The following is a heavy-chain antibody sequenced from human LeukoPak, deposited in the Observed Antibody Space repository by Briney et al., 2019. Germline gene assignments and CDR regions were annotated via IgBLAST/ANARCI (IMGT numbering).Heavy chain of an antibody. D-gene: IGHD6-13*01. V-gene: IGHV1-2*02. Sequence: ASVKVSCKSSGYTFIDYYIHWVRQAPGQGLEWMGWINPNSGDTNYEQKFQGRVTMTRDTSISTAYMELSRLRSDDRAVYYCARALYTSSWPINAFNIWGQGTMVTVSS. CDR3: ARALYTSSWPINAFNI. CDR1: GYTFIDYY. CDR2: INPNSGDT. J-gene: IGHJ3*02.